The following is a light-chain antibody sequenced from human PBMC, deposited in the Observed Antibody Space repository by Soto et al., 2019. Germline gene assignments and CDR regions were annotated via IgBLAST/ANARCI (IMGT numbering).Light chain of an antibody. V-gene: IGLV2-11*01. J-gene: IGLJ1*01. CDR3: CPYAGSYTYV. Sequence: QSALTQPPSASGSPGQSVTISCTGTTSDIGAYNYVSWYQQRPGKAPKLIIYDVSKRPSGVPDCFSGSKSGNTASLTISGLQAEDEADYYCCPYAGSYTYVFGTGTKVTVL. CDR2: DVS. CDR1: TSDIGAYNY.